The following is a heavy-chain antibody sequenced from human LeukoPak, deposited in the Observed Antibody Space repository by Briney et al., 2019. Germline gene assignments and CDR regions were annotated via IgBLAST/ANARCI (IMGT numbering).Heavy chain of an antibody. CDR2: INHSGST. Sequence: PSETLSLTCAVYGGSFSGYYWSWIRQPPGKGLEWIGEINHSGSTNYNPSLKSRVTISVDTSKNQFSLKLSSVTAADTAVYYCARLYYYDSSGCYPAFDIWGQGTMVTVSS. CDR1: GGSFSGYY. J-gene: IGHJ3*02. CDR3: ARLYYYDSSGCYPAFDI. D-gene: IGHD3-22*01. V-gene: IGHV4-34*01.